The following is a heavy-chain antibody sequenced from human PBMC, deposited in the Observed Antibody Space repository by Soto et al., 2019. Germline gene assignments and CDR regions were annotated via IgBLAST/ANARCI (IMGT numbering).Heavy chain of an antibody. D-gene: IGHD3-9*01. CDR2: MNPNSGNP. CDR1: GYTLPSSD. Sequence: TSVKVSCKASGYTLPSSDINWVGQATGKGLEWMGWMNPNSGNPGYAQKCQGRVTMTKNTTISTAYMELSSLRSEDTALYYCARGHYDILTGSNAFDIWGQGTMVTVSS. J-gene: IGHJ3*02. V-gene: IGHV1-8*01. CDR3: ARGHYDILTGSNAFDI.